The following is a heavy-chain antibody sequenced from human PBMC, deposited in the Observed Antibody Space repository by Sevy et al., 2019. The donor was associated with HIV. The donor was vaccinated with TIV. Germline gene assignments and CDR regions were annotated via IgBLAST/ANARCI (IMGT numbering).Heavy chain of an antibody. D-gene: IGHD2-15*01. V-gene: IGHV3-23*01. CDR3: AKPGGGGYCSGGSCRYYFDY. CDR2: ISGSGGST. J-gene: IGHJ4*02. Sequence: GGSLRLSCAASGFTFSSYAMSWVRQAPGKGLEWVSAISGSGGSTYYADSVKGRFTISRDNSKNTLYLQMNSLRAEDTAVYYCAKPGGGGYCSGGSCRYYFDYWGQGTLVTVSS. CDR1: GFTFSSYA.